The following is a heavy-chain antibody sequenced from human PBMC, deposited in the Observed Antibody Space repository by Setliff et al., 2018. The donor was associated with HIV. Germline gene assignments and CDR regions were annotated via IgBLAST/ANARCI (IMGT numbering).Heavy chain of an antibody. D-gene: IGHD6-19*01. CDR3: ARVGRSVTGP. CDR2: MNPNSGNT. Sequence: ASVKVSCKASGDTFTSYDINWVRQATGQGLEWMGWMNPNSGNTGYAQKFQGRVTMTRKISISTAYMELSSLRSDDTAVYYCARVGRSVTGPWGQGTLVTVSS. J-gene: IGHJ5*02. V-gene: IGHV1-8*02. CDR1: GDTFTSYD.